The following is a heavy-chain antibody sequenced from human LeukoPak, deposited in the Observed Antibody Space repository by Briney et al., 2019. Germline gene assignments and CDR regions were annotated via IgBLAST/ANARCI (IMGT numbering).Heavy chain of an antibody. CDR1: GFTFSSYA. D-gene: IGHD2-15*01. V-gene: IGHV3-23*01. CDR2: ISGSGGNR. J-gene: IGHJ6*03. CDR3: AKNGDRGAYCTGGTCYPYFYYYMDV. Sequence: GGSLRLSCAASGFTFSSYAMSWVRQAPGKGLEWVSVISGSGGNRYYADSVKGRFTISRDNSKNTLYLQMNSLRAEDTAIYYCAKNGDRGAYCTGGTCYPYFYYYMDVWGKGTTVTI.